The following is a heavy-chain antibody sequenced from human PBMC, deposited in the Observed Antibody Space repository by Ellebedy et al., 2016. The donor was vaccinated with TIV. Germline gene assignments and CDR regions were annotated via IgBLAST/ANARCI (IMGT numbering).Heavy chain of an antibody. Sequence: MPSETLSLTCTVSGGSISSGGYYWSWIRQHPGKGLEWIGYIYYSGSTNYNPSLKSRVTISVDTSKNQFSLKLSSVTAADTAVYYCARYRTYYYDSRAYYFDYWGQGTLVTVSS. J-gene: IGHJ4*02. CDR3: ARYRTYYYDSRAYYFDY. V-gene: IGHV4-61*08. CDR2: IYYSGST. D-gene: IGHD3-22*01. CDR1: GGSISSGGYY.